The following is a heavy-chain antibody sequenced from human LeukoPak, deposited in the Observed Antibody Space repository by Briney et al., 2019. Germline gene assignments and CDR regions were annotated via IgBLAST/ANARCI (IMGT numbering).Heavy chain of an antibody. Sequence: ASVKVSCKASGYTFTSYDINWVRQATGQGLEWMGWMNPNSGNTGYAQKFQGRVTMTRNTSISTAYMELSSLRSEDTAVYYCARALYCSSTSCFNNWFDPWGQGTLVTVSS. CDR3: ARALYCSSTSCFNNWFDP. V-gene: IGHV1-8*01. CDR2: MNPNSGNT. CDR1: GYTFTSYD. D-gene: IGHD2-2*01. J-gene: IGHJ5*02.